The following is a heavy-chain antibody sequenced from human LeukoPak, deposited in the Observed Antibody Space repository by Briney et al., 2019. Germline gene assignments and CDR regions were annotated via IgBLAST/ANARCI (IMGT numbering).Heavy chain of an antibody. CDR1: GFTLSSYA. J-gene: IGHJ6*02. CDR3: AKDTTGFGEFNYYYYGMDV. Sequence: GGSLRLSCAASGFTLSSYAMSWVRQAPGKGLEWVSAISGGGGSTYYADPVKGRFTISRDNSKNTLYLQMNSLRAEDTAIYYCAKDTTGFGEFNYYYYGMDVWGQGTTVTVSS. CDR2: ISGGGGST. D-gene: IGHD3-10*01. V-gene: IGHV3-23*01.